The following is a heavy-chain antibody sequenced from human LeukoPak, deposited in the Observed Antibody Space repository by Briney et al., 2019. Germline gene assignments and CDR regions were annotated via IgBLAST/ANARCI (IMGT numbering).Heavy chain of an antibody. CDR1: GGSTSSGDYF. V-gene: IGHV4-30-4*01. CDR2: IYYSGTT. J-gene: IGHJ4*02. Sequence: PSQTLSLTCTVSGGSTSSGDYFWSWIRPPPGKGLEWIGYIYYSGTTYYNPPLKSRVTISVDTSKNQFSLNLKSVSAADTAVYYCARETVAGHFDYWGQGTLVTVSS. CDR3: ARETVAGHFDY. D-gene: IGHD6-19*01.